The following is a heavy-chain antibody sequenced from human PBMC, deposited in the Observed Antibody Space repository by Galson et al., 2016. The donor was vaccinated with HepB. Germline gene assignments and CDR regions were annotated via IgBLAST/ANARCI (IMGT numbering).Heavy chain of an antibody. CDR3: GRDGVDRGSLSPTPPHF. D-gene: IGHD3-10*01. CDR1: GGTFSSYV. CDR2: FTPIFGTA. Sequence: SVKVSCKVSGGTFSSYVISWVRQAPGHGLEWMGDFTPIFGTANYAQKFQVRVTPTADESTRTAYIELSSLRSEDTAVYYCGRDGVDRGSLSPTPPHFWGQGTLVTVSS. V-gene: IGHV1-69*13. J-gene: IGHJ4*02.